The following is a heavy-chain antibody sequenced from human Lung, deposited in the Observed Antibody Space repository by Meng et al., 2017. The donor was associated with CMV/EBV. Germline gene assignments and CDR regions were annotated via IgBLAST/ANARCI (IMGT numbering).Heavy chain of an antibody. J-gene: IGHJ3*02. CDR1: GFTFDDYA. CDR2: ISWNSGSI. D-gene: IGHD2-21*01. Sequence: GGSLRLXXAASGFTFDDYAMHWVRQAPGKGLEWVSGISWNSGSIGYADSVKGRFTISRDNAKNSLYLQMNSLRAEDTALYYCASLDIVVVMGDNRPADAFDIWGQGXMVTVSS. V-gene: IGHV3-9*01. CDR3: ASLDIVVVMGDNRPADAFDI.